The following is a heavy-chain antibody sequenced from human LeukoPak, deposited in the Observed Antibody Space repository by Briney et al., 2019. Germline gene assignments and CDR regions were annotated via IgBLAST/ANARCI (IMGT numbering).Heavy chain of an antibody. CDR3: ARDKFTVTTAFGY. V-gene: IGHV3-74*01. Sequence: GSLRLSCATSGIPFNSYWMHLVRQAPGKGLVWVSRINSDGSSTSYADSVKGRFTISRDNAKNTLYLQMNSLRAEDTAVYYCARDKFTVTTAFGYWGQGTLVTVSS. CDR2: INSDGSST. D-gene: IGHD4-17*01. J-gene: IGHJ4*02. CDR1: GIPFNSYW.